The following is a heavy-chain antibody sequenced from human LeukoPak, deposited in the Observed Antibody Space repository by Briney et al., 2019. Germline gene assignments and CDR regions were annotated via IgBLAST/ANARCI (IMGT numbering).Heavy chain of an antibody. CDR1: GFTFSSYW. J-gene: IGHJ4*02. Sequence: GGSLRLSCAASGFTFSSYWMSWVRQAPGKGLEWVANIKQDGSEKYYVDSVKGRFTISRDNAKNSLYLQMNSLGAEDTAVYYCARDKIVGATHFDYWGQGTLVTVSS. V-gene: IGHV3-7*01. D-gene: IGHD1-26*01. CDR2: IKQDGSEK. CDR3: ARDKIVGATHFDY.